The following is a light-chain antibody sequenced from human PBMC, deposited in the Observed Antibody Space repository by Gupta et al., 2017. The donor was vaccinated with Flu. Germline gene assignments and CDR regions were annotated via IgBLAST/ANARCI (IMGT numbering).Light chain of an antibody. CDR3: SSYTSTSISYV. J-gene: IGLJ1*01. Sequence: QSALTQPASVSGSPGQSVTISCTGTNTDVGAYGFVSWYQHHPGKAPKLIIYEVNNRPSGVSDRFSGSKSGNTASLTISGLQPEDEADYFCSSYTSTSISYVFGLGTRVNVL. CDR1: NTDVGAYGF. V-gene: IGLV2-14*01. CDR2: EVN.